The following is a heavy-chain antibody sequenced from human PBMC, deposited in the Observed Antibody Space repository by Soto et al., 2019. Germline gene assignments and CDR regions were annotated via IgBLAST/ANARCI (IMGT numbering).Heavy chain of an antibody. CDR1: GGSISSGGYY. Sequence: PSETLSLTCTVSGGSISSGGYYWSWIRQHPGKGLEWIGYIYYSGSTYYNPSLKSRVTISVDTSKNQFSLKLSAVTAADTAVYYCARGPTSWEPNIPSFDYWGQGTLVTVSS. CDR3: ARGPTSWEPNIPSFDY. V-gene: IGHV4-31*03. J-gene: IGHJ4*02. CDR2: IYYSGST. D-gene: IGHD1-26*01.